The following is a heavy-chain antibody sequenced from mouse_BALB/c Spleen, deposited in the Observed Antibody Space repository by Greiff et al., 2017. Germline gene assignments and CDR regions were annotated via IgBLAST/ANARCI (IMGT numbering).Heavy chain of an antibody. D-gene: IGHD2-10*02. CDR3: ARCQYGNYYAMDY. CDR1: GYTFSSYW. J-gene: IGHJ4*01. CDR2: ILPGSGST. Sequence: VQLKESGAGLMKPGASVKISCKATGYTFSSYWIEWVKQRPGHGLEWIGEILPGSGSTNYNEEFKGKGTFTADTSSNTAYMQLSSLTSEDSAFYYCARCQYGNYYAMDYWGQGTSVTVSS. V-gene: IGHV1-9*01.